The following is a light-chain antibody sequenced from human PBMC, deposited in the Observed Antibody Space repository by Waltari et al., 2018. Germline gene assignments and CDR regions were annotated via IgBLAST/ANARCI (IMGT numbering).Light chain of an antibody. CDR2: ANI. CDR3: QSYDSSLRCWV. CDR1: SSNFGAGNG. Sequence: QSVLTPPPSVSGAPGPGVTIPCTGGSSNFGAGNGVQWYQQLPGTAPKLLIYANINRPSGVPGRFAGSKSGTSASLAITGLQAEDEADYYCQSYDSSLRCWVFGGGTKLTVL. J-gene: IGLJ3*02. V-gene: IGLV1-40*01.